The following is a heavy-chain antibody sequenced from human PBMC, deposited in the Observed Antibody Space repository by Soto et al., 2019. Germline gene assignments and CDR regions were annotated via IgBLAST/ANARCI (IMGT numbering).Heavy chain of an antibody. D-gene: IGHD5-18*01. CDR3: ATWIQLWIRGSWFDP. J-gene: IGHJ5*02. CDR1: GYTLTELS. Sequence: ASGKVSCKVSGYTLTELSMHWVRQAPGKGLEWMGGFDPEDGETIYAQKFQGRVTMTEDTSTDTAYMELSSLRSEDTAVYYCATWIQLWIRGSWFDPWGQGTLVTVSS. V-gene: IGHV1-24*01. CDR2: FDPEDGET.